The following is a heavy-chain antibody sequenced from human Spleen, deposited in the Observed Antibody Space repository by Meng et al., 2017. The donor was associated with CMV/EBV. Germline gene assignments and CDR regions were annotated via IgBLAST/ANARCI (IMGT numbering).Heavy chain of an antibody. Sequence: SGFTFSSYGMHWVRQAPGKGLEWVAVISYDESNKSYADSVKGRFTISRDNSKNTLYLQMKSLRAEDTAMYYCAKIQIQLWLDNIDYWGQGTLVTVSS. V-gene: IGHV3-30*18. D-gene: IGHD5-18*01. CDR1: GFTFSSYG. CDR2: ISYDESNK. J-gene: IGHJ4*02. CDR3: AKIQIQLWLDNIDY.